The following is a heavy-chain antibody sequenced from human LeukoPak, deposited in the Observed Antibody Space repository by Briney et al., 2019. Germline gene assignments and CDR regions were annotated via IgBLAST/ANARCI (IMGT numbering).Heavy chain of an antibody. CDR2: IKQDGSEK. D-gene: IGHD4-23*01. CDR3: AREAGTVVTTSFDY. V-gene: IGHV3-7*01. CDR1: GFTFSSYW. Sequence: GGSLRLSCAASGFTFSSYWMSWVRQAPGKGLEWVATIKQDGSEKYYVDSVKGRFTISRDNSKNTLYLQMNSLRAEDTAVYYCAREAGTVVTTSFDYWGQGTLVTVSS. J-gene: IGHJ4*02.